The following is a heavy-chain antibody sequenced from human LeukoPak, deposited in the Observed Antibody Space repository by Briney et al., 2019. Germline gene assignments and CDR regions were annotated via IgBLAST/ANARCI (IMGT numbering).Heavy chain of an antibody. Sequence: SETLSLTCTVSGDSISNYYWSWIRQPAGKGLEWIGRIYTSGSTNYNPSLKSRVTMSVDTSKNQFSLKLTSVTAADTAVYYCARGAAAGTFYFDYWGQGTLVTVSS. CDR2: IYTSGST. CDR3: ARGAAAGTFYFDY. J-gene: IGHJ4*02. CDR1: GDSISNYY. V-gene: IGHV4-4*07. D-gene: IGHD6-13*01.